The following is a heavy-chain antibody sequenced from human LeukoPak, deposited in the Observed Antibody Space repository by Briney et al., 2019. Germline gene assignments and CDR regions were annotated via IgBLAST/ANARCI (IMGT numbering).Heavy chain of an antibody. CDR1: GFTFSSYS. CDR3: ARDVVGATFDY. J-gene: IGHJ4*02. D-gene: IGHD1-26*01. V-gene: IGHV3-48*04. Sequence: GGSLRLSCAASGFTFSSYSFNWVRQAPGKGLEWVSYISSSSSTIYYADSVKGRFTISRDNAKNSLYLQMNSLRAEDTAVYYCARDVVGATFDYWGQGTLVTVSS. CDR2: ISSSSSTI.